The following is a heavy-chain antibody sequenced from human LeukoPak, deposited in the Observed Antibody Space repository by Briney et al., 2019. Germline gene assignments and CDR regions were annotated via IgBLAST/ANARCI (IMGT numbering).Heavy chain of an antibody. D-gene: IGHD1-26*01. Sequence: PGGSLRLSCAASGFTFSSYSMNWVRQAPGKGLEWVSSISSSSSYIYYADSVKGRFTISRDNAKNPLYLQMNSLRAEDTAVYYCARVSWELRSIDIWGQGTMVTVSS. CDR2: ISSSSSYI. CDR3: ARVSWELRSIDI. V-gene: IGHV3-21*01. CDR1: GFTFSSYS. J-gene: IGHJ3*02.